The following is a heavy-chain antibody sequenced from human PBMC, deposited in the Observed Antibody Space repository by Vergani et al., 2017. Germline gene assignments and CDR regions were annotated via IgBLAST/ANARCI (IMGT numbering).Heavy chain of an antibody. CDR1: GGSFSGYY. CDR2: IYTSGST. J-gene: IGHJ4*02. V-gene: IGHV4-59*10. D-gene: IGHD3-22*01. Sequence: QVQLQQWGAGLLKPSETLSLTCAVYGGSFSGYYWSWIRQPAGKGLEWIGRIYTSGSTNYNPSLKSRVTISVDTSKNQFSLKLSSVTAADTAVYYCARTSLTYYYDSSGYSYFDYWGQGTLVTVSS. CDR3: ARTSLTYYYDSSGYSYFDY.